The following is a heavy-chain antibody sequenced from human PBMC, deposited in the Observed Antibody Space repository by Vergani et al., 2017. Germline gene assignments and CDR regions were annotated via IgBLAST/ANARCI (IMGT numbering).Heavy chain of an antibody. CDR1: GFTFSSYA. CDR3: ARDGGVAGTPPLL. V-gene: IGHV3-30-3*01. D-gene: IGHD1-14*01. J-gene: IGHJ4*02. CDR2: ISYDGSNT. Sequence: QVQLVESGGGVVQPGRSLRLSCAASGFTFSSYAMNWVRQAPGKGLEWVAVISYDGSNTYYADSGKGRFTLSRDNSKNTLYLQMNSLRAEDTAVYYCARDGGVAGTPPLLWGQGTLVTVSS.